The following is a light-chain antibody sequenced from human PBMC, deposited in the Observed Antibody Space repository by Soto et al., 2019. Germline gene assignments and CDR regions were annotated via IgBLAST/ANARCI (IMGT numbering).Light chain of an antibody. CDR2: AAS. Sequence: IEIPQSPSYLSASVGDRVTITCRAAESISRHLNWYQQKPGRGTDLLIYAASTLQNGAPSRFTGSGSGTEFTLTITGLQLEDFATYDFQQEYRTLASSGQRTRLEI. CDR3: QQEYRTLAS. J-gene: IGKJ5*01. V-gene: IGKV1-39*01. CDR1: ESISRH.